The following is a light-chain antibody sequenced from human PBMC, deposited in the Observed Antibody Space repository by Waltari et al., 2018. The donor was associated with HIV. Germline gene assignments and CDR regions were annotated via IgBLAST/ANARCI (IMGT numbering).Light chain of an antibody. CDR3: GTAHGSGSTFVYR. Sequence: QPVLTQPPSASAPLGSSATPTCTLSSGHSNHNVDWYQERPGQGPRFVMRVGTGGIVGSKWVDIPDRFSVLGSGLNRSLIIKNIQEEDVSDYHCGTAHGSGSTFVYRFGGGTKLTVL. CDR2: VGTGGIVG. J-gene: IGLJ2*01. CDR1: SGHSNHN. V-gene: IGLV9-49*01.